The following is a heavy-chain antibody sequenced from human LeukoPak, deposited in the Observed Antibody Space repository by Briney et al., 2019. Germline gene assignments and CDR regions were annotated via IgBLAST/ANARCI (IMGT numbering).Heavy chain of an antibody. D-gene: IGHD6-19*01. CDR3: ASCSGWYASSSFDI. CDR2: IYYSGST. Sequence: PSETLSLICTVSGGSISSYYWSWIRQPPGKGLEWIGYIYYSGSTNYNPSLKSRVTISVDTSKNQFSLKLSSVAAADTAVYYCASCSGWYASSSFDIWGQGTMVTVSS. J-gene: IGHJ3*02. V-gene: IGHV4-59*01. CDR1: GGSISSYY.